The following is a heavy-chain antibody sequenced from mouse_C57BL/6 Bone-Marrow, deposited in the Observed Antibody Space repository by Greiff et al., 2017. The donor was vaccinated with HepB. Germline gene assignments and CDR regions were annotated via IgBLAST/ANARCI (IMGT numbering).Heavy chain of an antibody. J-gene: IGHJ1*03. D-gene: IGHD2-5*01. CDR2: IRSKSSNYAT. CDR1: GFTFNTYA. V-gene: IGHV10-3*01. Sequence: DVQLVESGGGLVQPKGSLKLSCAASGFTFNTYAMHWVRQAPGKGLEWVARIRSKSSNYATYYADSVKDRFTISRDDSQSMLYLQMNNLKTEDTAMYYCVHSNYCDWYFDVWGTGTTVTVSS. CDR3: VHSNYCDWYFDV.